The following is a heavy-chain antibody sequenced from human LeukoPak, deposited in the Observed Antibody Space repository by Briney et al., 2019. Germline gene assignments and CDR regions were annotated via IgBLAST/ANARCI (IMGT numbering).Heavy chain of an antibody. J-gene: IGHJ4*02. Sequence: SETLSLTCTVSGGSISSSSYYWGWIRQPPGKGLEWIGSIYYSGSTYYNPSLKGRVTISVDTSKNQFSLKLSSVTAADTAVYYCARLYGSGRAIDYWGQGTLVTVSS. CDR3: ARLYGSGRAIDY. V-gene: IGHV4-39*01. D-gene: IGHD3-10*01. CDR2: IYYSGST. CDR1: GGSISSSSYY.